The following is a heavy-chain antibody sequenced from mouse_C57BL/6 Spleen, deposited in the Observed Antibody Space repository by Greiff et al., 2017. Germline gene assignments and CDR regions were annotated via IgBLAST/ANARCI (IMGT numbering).Heavy chain of an antibody. CDR3: AGVDD. CDR1: GYTFTDYN. CDR2: INPNKGGT. J-gene: IGHJ4*01. Sequence: EVQLQQSGPGLVKPGASVNIPCTASGYTFTDYNMDWVKQSHGKSHEQIGDINPNKGGTIYNQKFEGKATLTVDKSSSTAYMELRSLTSEDTAGYYCAGVDDWGQGTSVTVAS. V-gene: IGHV1-18*01.